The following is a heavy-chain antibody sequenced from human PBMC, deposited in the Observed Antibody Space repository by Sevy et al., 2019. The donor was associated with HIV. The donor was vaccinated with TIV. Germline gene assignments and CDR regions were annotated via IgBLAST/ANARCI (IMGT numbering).Heavy chain of an antibody. CDR2: FIPMFDTA. Sequence: ASVKVSCKASGGNFSNYAISWVRQAPGQGLEWMGGFIPMFDTANYAQKFQGKVTLTADGSTTTAYMELSSLSFDDTAVYYCAGSYFDSSGYSPLFYYGMDVWGQGTTVTVSS. J-gene: IGHJ6*02. D-gene: IGHD3-22*01. CDR3: AGSYFDSSGYSPLFYYGMDV. V-gene: IGHV1-69*13. CDR1: GGNFSNYA.